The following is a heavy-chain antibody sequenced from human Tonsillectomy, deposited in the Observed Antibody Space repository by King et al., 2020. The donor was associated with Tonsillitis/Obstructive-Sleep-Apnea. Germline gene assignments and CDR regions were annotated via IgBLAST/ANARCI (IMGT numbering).Heavy chain of an antibody. Sequence: VQLQQWGAGLLKPSETLSLTCAVYGESFSAYYWSWIRQPPGKGLEWIGEINHGGSTNYDPSLKRRVTISVDTSKNQFSLKLSSVTAADTAVYYCERAGYCGTSSCGNFDYWGQGTLVTVSS. V-gene: IGHV4-34*01. CDR3: ERAGYCGTSSCGNFDY. J-gene: IGHJ4*02. D-gene: IGHD2-2*01. CDR1: GESFSAYY. CDR2: INHGGST.